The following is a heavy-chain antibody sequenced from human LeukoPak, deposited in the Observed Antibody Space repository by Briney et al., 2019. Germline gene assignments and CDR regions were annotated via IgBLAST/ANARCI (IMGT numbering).Heavy chain of an antibody. CDR1: GGSISSTNW. Sequence: PSETLSLTCAVSGGSISSTNWWSWVRPPPGKGLEWIGEIYHSGCTNYNPSLKSRVTISVDKSKNQFSLELTSVTASDTAVYYCARYGPGSYIDYWGQGTLVTGSS. CDR3: ARYGPGSYIDY. J-gene: IGHJ4*02. D-gene: IGHD3-10*01. V-gene: IGHV4-4*02. CDR2: IYHSGCT.